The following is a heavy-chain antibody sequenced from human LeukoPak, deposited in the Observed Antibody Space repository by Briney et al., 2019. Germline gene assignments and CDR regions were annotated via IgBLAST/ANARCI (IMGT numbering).Heavy chain of an antibody. CDR2: ISTSGRAT. J-gene: IGHJ4*02. CDR1: GFAFSTYA. V-gene: IGHV3-23*01. Sequence: AGGSLRLSCAASGFAFSTYAMTWVRQAPEKGLQWVSPISTSGRATYCADSVEGRLTISRDNSKNTLYLQMNSLRADDTAVYYCAKARGSSVYEQFDYWGQGTQVTVSP. D-gene: IGHD5/OR15-5a*01. CDR3: AKARGSSVYEQFDY.